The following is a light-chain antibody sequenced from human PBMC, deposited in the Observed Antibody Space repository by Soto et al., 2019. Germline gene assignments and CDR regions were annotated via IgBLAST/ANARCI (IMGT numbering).Light chain of an antibody. CDR1: QSISSY. CDR2: AAF. J-gene: IGKJ4*01. V-gene: IGKV1-39*01. Sequence: DIQVTQSPSSLSASVGDRHTITCRASQSISSYLNWYQQKPGEAPKLLIYAAFSLNSGVPSRFSGSGAGTDFTLTIRSLQPEDFATYYCQQTFRPPRTFGGGTKVVIK. CDR3: QQTFRPPRT.